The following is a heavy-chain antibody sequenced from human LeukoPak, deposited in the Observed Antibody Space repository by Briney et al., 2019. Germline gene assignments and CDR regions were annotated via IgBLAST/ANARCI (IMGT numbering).Heavy chain of an antibody. CDR3: ARELVGARAFPAFDI. J-gene: IGHJ3*02. D-gene: IGHD1-26*01. CDR1: GYTFTSYG. CDR2: ISAYNGNT. V-gene: IGHV1-18*01. Sequence: ASVKVSCKASGYTFTSYGISWVRQAPGQGLEWMGWISAYNGNTNYAQKLQGRVTMTTDTSTSTAYMELRSLRSDDTAVYYCARELVGARAFPAFDIWGQGTMVTVSS.